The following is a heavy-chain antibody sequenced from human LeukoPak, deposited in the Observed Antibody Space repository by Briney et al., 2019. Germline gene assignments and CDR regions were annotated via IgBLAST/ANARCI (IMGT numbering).Heavy chain of an antibody. CDR2: IYHSGST. Sequence: SETLSLTCTVSGYSISSGNYWGWIRQPPGKGLEWIGRIYHSGSTYYNPSLKSRVTISVDTSKNQFSLKLSSVTAADTAVYYCARDPGYCSSTSCYPEYYFDYWGQGTLVTVSS. CDR3: ARDPGYCSSTSCYPEYYFDY. D-gene: IGHD2-2*01. J-gene: IGHJ4*02. V-gene: IGHV4-38-2*02. CDR1: GYSISSGNY.